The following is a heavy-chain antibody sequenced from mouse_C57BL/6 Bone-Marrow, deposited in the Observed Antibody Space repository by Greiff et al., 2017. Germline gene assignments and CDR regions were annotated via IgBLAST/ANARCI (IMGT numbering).Heavy chain of an antibody. CDR2: IYPGDGDT. D-gene: IGHD2-1*01. Sequence: QVQLQQSGPELVKPGASVKISCKASGYAFSSSWMNWVKQRPGKGLEWIGRIYPGDGDTNYNGKFKGKATLTADKSSSTAYMQLSSLTTEDSAIYYCARRGDSLLYDYWGQGTTLTVSS. J-gene: IGHJ2*01. CDR1: GYAFSSSW. CDR3: ARRGDSLLYDY. V-gene: IGHV1-82*01.